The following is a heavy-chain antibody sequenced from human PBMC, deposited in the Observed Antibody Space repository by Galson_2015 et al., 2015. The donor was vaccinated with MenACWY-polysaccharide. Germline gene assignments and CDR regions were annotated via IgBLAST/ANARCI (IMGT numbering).Heavy chain of an antibody. CDR1: GFSLSSNGVG. CDR3: AHRIYGGNSYWYFDV. V-gene: IGHV2-5*05. Sequence: PALVKPTQTLTLTCTFSGFSLSSNGVGVGWIRQPPGKALEWLAFIYWDDDERYGPSLKNRLTITKDTSKNQVVLTMTNMDPVDTATYYCAHRIYGGNSYWYFDVWGPGTLVTVSS. CDR2: IYWDDDE. J-gene: IGHJ2*01. D-gene: IGHD4-23*01.